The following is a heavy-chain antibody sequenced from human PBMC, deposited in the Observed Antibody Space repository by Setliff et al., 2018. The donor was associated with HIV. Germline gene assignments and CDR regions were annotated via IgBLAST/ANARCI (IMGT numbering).Heavy chain of an antibody. CDR1: GDPINSHY. J-gene: IGHJ3*01. Sequence: SETLFLTCTVSGDPINSHYWSWIRQPPGEGLEWIGHISYNEYTNYNPSLKSRVTISLDTSKKHFSLDLYSVTAADTAVYYCARDHNSGTLHAFDLWGQGTKVTVSS. CDR2: ISYNEYT. V-gene: IGHV4-59*11. CDR3: ARDHNSGTLHAFDL. D-gene: IGHD1-26*01.